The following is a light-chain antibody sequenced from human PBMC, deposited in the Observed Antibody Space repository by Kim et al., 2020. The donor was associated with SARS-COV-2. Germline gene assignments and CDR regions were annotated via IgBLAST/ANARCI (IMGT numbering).Light chain of an antibody. CDR1: QSSGVD. CDR3: QQCSNWPRT. J-gene: IGKJ2*01. V-gene: IGKV3-11*01. CDR2: GVS. Sequence: SLSPGERAPPSCRASQSSGVDLAWYKQKTGQAPRLLIYGVSNRATGIPPMFSGSVSGTDFTLTISSLEPEDFAVYYCQQCSNWPRTFGQGTKLEI.